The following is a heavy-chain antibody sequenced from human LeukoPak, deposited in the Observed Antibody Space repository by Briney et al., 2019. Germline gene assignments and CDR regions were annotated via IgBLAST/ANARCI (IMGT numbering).Heavy chain of an antibody. Sequence: GGSLRLSCAASRFTFSTYWMHWVRQAPGKGLVWVSRINSDGSSTGYADSVKGRFTISRDNAKNTLYLQMNSLRAEDTALYYCAKRNYYFDYWCQGALVTVSP. V-gene: IGHV3-74*01. J-gene: IGHJ4*02. CDR2: INSDGSST. CDR3: AKRNYYFDY. CDR1: RFTFSTYW. D-gene: IGHD1-14*01.